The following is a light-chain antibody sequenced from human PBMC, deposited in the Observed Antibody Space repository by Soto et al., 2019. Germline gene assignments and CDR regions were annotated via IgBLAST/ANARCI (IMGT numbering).Light chain of an antibody. Sequence: DIQMTQSPSSLSTSVGDRVTITCRASENLRDSVNWYQQKPGKAPNLLIYGASTLHGGVPSRFSGSGSATDFTLTISRLQHEDFATYYCQQTYGTPPTFGQGTKVDIK. J-gene: IGKJ1*01. CDR2: GAS. CDR1: ENLRDS. CDR3: QQTYGTPPT. V-gene: IGKV1-39*01.